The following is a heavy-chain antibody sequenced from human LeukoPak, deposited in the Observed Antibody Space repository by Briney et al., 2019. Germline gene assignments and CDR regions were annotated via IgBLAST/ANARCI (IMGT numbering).Heavy chain of an antibody. CDR2: IYYSGST. D-gene: IGHD6-6*01. J-gene: IGHJ4*02. CDR1: GGSISSYY. CDR3: ARYSSSSSEVDY. Sequence: PSETLSLTCTVSGGSISSYYWSWIRQPPGKGLEWIGYIYYSGSTNYNPSLKSRVTISVDTSKNQFPLKLSSVTAADTAVYYCARYSSSSSEVDYWGQGTLVTVSS. V-gene: IGHV4-59*01.